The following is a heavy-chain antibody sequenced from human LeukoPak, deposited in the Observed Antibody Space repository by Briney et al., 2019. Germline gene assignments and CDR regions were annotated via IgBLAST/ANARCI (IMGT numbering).Heavy chain of an antibody. CDR1: GFTFSDYY. J-gene: IGHJ4*02. D-gene: IGHD6-13*01. V-gene: IGHV3-11*01. Sequence: PGGSLRLSCAASGFTFSDYYRSWLRQAPGKGLEWVSYITSSGSSMYYADSVKGRFTISRDNAKNSLYLQMNSLRAEDTAVYYCARRFSAAAEYWGQGTLVTVSS. CDR2: ITSSGSSM. CDR3: ARRFSAAAEY.